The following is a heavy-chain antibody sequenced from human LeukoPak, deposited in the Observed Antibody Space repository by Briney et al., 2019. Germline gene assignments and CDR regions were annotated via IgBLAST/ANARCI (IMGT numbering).Heavy chain of an antibody. V-gene: IGHV1-8*02. D-gene: IGHD6-19*01. Sequence: GASVKVSCKASGYTFTGYYMHWVRQAPGQGLEWMGWINPNSGNTGYAQKFQGRVTMTRNTSISTAYMELSSLRSEDTAVYYCARVGLGNYYYMDVWGKGTTVTVSS. CDR2: INPNSGNT. J-gene: IGHJ6*03. CDR3: ARVGLGNYYYMDV. CDR1: GYTFTGYY.